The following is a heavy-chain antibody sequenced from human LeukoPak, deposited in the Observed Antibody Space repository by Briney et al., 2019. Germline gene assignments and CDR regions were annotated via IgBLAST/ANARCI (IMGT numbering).Heavy chain of an antibody. J-gene: IGHJ5*02. CDR3: AREIVTVTTNWFDP. CDR2: INPNSGGT. Sequence: ASVKVSCNASGYTFTGYYMHWVRQAPGQGLEWMGWINPNSGGTNYAQKFQGRVTMTRDTSISTAYMELSRLRPDDTAVYYCAREIVTVTTNWFDPWGQGTLVTVSS. CDR1: GYTFTGYY. D-gene: IGHD4-17*01. V-gene: IGHV1-2*02.